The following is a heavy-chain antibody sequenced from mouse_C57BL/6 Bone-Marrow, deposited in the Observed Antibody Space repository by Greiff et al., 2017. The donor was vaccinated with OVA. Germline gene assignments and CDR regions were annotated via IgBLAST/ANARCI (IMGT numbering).Heavy chain of an antibody. D-gene: IGHD1-1*01. CDR3: ARDWGSPSPGNYYGSSSWFAY. V-gene: IGHV3-3*01. J-gene: IGHJ3*01. CDR2: TFYSGIT. Sequence: DVQLQESGPSLVRPSQTLSLTCTVTGFSINSACYWIWIRQFPGNKLEYIGYTFYSGITYYNPSLESRTYITRDTSKNQFSLKLSSVTTEDTATYYCARDWGSPSPGNYYGSSSWFAYWGQGTLVTVSA. CDR1: GFSINSACY.